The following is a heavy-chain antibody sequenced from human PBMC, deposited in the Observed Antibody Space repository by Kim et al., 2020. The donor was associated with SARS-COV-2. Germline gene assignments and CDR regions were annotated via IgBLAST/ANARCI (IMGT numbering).Heavy chain of an antibody. CDR3: ARGGEGNWFDP. D-gene: IGHD3-16*01. CDR2: K. Sequence: KYYADSVKGRFTISRDNSKNTLYLQMNSRRAEDTAVYYCARGGEGNWFDPWGQGTLVTVSS. J-gene: IGHJ5*02. V-gene: IGHV3-30*01.